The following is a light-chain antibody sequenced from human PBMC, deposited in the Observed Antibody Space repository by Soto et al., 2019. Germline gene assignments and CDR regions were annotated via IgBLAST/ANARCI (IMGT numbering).Light chain of an antibody. J-gene: IGKJ5*01. CDR3: QQRSNRPPIT. CDR1: QSVSSY. CDR2: DAA. V-gene: IGKV3-11*01. Sequence: VFTQSPATLSLSPGERATLSCRASQSVSSYLAWYQQKPGQAPRLLIYDAANRATGIPARFSGSGSGTDFTLTISSLEPDDFSVYYCQQRSNRPPITFGQGTRLDIK.